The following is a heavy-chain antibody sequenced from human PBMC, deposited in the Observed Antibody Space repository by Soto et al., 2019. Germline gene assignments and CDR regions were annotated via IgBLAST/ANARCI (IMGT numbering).Heavy chain of an antibody. Sequence: PSETLSLTCAVYGGSFSSDHWSWIRQTPGKGQEWIGEINHLTTTNYNPSLKSRVIISLDTPKNHCSLKLSSVTAADTAVYYCSRGYDTALAPIFWGQGILVTVSS. J-gene: IGHJ4*02. CDR1: GGSFSSDH. CDR3: SRGYDTALAPIF. V-gene: IGHV4-34*01. CDR2: INHLTTT. D-gene: IGHD5-18*01.